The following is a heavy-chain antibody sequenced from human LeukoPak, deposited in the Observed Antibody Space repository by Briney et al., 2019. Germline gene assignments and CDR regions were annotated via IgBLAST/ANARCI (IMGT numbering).Heavy chain of an antibody. CDR3: ARAPFPPNYYYYGMDV. CDR2: IYYSGST. V-gene: IGHV4-31*03. Sequence: SQTLSLTCTVSGGSISSGGYYWSWIRQHPGKGLEWIGYIYYSGSTYYNPSLKSRVTISVDTSKNQFSLKLSSVTAADTAVYYCARAPFPPNYYYYGMDVWGQGTTVTVSS. CDR1: GGSISSGGYY. J-gene: IGHJ6*02.